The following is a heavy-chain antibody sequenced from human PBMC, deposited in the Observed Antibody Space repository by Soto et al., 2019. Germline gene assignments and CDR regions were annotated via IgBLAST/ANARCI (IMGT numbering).Heavy chain of an antibody. CDR2: IYSGGST. J-gene: IGHJ4*01. Sequence: EVQLVESGGGLVQTGGPLRLSCAASGFTVSSNYMSWVRQAPGKGLEWVSVIYSGGSTYYGDSVKGRFTITRDNSKNTLHRQRSSMIVEDTAVYYCGRDPRGWFGIFDYWGHGTLVTVSS. CDR3: GRDPRGWFGIFDY. CDR1: GFTVSSNY. D-gene: IGHD3-10*01. V-gene: IGHV3-66*01.